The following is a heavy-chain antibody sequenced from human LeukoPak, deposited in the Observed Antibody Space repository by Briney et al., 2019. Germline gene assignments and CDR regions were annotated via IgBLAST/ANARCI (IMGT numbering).Heavy chain of an antibody. CDR3: AKDFNVAGLSAFDI. CDR1: AFSLSAYN. J-gene: IGHJ3*02. CDR2: ISYDGSNK. Sequence: GGSLRLSCAASAFSLSAYNMNWVRQAPGKGLEGVAVISYDGSNKYYADSVKGRFTISRDNSKNTLYLQMNSLRAEDTAVYYCAKDFNVAGLSAFDIWGQGTMVTVSS. D-gene: IGHD6-19*01. V-gene: IGHV3-30*18.